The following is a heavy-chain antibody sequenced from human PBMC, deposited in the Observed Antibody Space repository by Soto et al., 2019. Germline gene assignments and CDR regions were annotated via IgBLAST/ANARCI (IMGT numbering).Heavy chain of an antibody. CDR2: ISGSGDST. J-gene: IGHJ4*02. CDR1: GFTFSSYA. V-gene: IGHV3-23*01. Sequence: GGSLRLSCGASGFTFSSYAMRWVRQAPGKGLEWVSAISGSGDSTYYADSVKGRFTISRDNSKNTLYLQMNSLRAEDTAVYYCARRGSGSYYDYWGQGTLVTVSS. D-gene: IGHD1-26*01. CDR3: ARRGSGSYYDY.